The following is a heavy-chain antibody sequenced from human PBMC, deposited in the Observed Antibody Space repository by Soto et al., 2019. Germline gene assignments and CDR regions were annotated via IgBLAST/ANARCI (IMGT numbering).Heavy chain of an antibody. J-gene: IGHJ5*02. Sequence: PGESLKISCKGSGYSFTSYWIGWVRQMPGKGLEWMGIIYPGDSDTRYSPSFQGQVTISADKSISTAYLQWSSLKASDTAMYYCARFGPLRSLDPAFDNWFDPWGQGTLVTVSS. CDR3: ARFGPLRSLDPAFDNWFDP. D-gene: IGHD3-3*01. CDR1: GYSFTSYW. CDR2: IYPGDSDT. V-gene: IGHV5-51*01.